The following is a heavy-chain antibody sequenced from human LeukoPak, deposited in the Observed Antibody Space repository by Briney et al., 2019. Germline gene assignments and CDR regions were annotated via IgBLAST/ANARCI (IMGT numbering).Heavy chain of an antibody. D-gene: IGHD1-26*01. V-gene: IGHV4-4*07. CDR2: IYTSGST. Sequence: SETLSLTCTVSGGSISSYYWSWIRQPAGKGLEWIGHIYTSGSTNYNPSLKSRVTMPVDTSKNQFSLKLSSVTAADTAVYYCARVMGELLLGYFDLWGRGALVTVSS. J-gene: IGHJ2*01. CDR1: GGSISSYY. CDR3: ARVMGELLLGYFDL.